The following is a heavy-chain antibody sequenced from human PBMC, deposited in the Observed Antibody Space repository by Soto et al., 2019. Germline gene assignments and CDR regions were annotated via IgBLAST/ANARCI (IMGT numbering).Heavy chain of an antibody. V-gene: IGHV3-30*03. CDR3: AYGYSYGSD. CDR2: ISYDGSDK. Sequence: HVHLAESGGGVVQPGRSLRLSCAASGFSFSRYGMQWVRQAPGKGLEWVSVISYDGSDKYYADSVKGRFTISRDNSKDTVYLQMNSLRVEDTAVYYCAYGYSYGSDWGQGTLVTVSS. CDR1: GFSFSRYG. D-gene: IGHD5-18*01. J-gene: IGHJ4*02.